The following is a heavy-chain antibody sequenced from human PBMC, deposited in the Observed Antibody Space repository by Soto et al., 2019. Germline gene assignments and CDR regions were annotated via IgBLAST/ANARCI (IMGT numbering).Heavy chain of an antibody. Sequence: RWSLRLSCAASGFTFSSYAMSWVRQAPGKGLEWVSAISGSGGSTYYADSVKGRFTISRDNSKNTLYLQMNSLRAEDTAVYYCAKDGGTSCCNWFDPWGQGTLVTVSS. CDR1: GFTFSSYA. CDR3: AKDGGTSCCNWFDP. J-gene: IGHJ5*02. CDR2: ISGSGGST. V-gene: IGHV3-23*01. D-gene: IGHD2-2*01.